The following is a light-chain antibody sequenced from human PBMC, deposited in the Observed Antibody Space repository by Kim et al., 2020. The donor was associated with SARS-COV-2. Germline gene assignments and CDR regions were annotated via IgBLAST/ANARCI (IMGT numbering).Light chain of an antibody. J-gene: IGKJ1*01. Sequence: LSTGERAPLACRASQGVSSYLAWYQQKPGQAPSLLIDDASGRATGIPARFSGSGSGTDFSLTVSSLEPEYFAVYYCQQRSNWPPTFGQGTKGDIK. CDR2: DAS. CDR1: QGVSSY. CDR3: QQRSNWPPT. V-gene: IGKV3-11*01.